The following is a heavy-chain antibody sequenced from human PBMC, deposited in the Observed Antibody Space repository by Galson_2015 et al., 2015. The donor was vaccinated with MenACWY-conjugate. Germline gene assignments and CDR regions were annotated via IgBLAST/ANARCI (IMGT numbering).Heavy chain of an antibody. V-gene: IGHV3-33*01. CDR3: VRERGPSDAFDI. CDR2: IWSAGRNQ. J-gene: IGHJ3*02. Sequence: SLRLSCAASGFTFSNYGMHWVRQAPGKGLEWVVVIWSAGRNQYYADSVKGRFTISRDNSKNTLHLQLNSLRAEDTAVYYCVRERGPSDAFDIWGQGTMVTVSS. CDR1: GFTFSNYG. D-gene: IGHD3-10*01.